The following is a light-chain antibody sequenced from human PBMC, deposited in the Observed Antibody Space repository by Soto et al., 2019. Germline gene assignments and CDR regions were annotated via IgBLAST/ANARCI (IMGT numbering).Light chain of an antibody. Sequence: QAVVAQPASVSGSPGQSITISCTGTNSDVGGYNFVSWYQQHPGKAPKLMIYDVSYRSSGVSSRFSGSKSGNTASLTISGLQAEDEADYYCSSYTSSSTYVFAAGTKLTVL. CDR3: SSYTSSSTYV. CDR2: DVS. V-gene: IGLV2-14*01. CDR1: NSDVGGYNF. J-gene: IGLJ1*01.